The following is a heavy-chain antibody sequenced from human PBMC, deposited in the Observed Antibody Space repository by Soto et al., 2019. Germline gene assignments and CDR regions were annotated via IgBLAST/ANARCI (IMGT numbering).Heavy chain of an antibody. V-gene: IGHV4-39*01. D-gene: IGHD2-15*01. CDR1: GGSISSSSYY. Sequence: SETLSLTCTVSGGSISSSSYYWGWIRQPPGKGLEWIGSIYYSGSTYYNPSLKSRVTISVDTSKNQFSLKLSSVTAADTAVYYCARHRVVAAYFDYWGQGTLVTVSS. CDR2: IYYSGST. CDR3: ARHRVVAAYFDY. J-gene: IGHJ4*02.